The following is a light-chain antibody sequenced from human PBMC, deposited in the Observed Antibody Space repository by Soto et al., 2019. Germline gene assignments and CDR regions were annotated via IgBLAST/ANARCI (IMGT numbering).Light chain of an antibody. V-gene: IGKV3-20*01. CDR3: HRYGISPPVT. Sequence: EIVLTQSPGTLSLSPGERATLSCMASQSVSSSYLAWYQHKPGQAPRLLIYGASSRATGIPDRFSGSGSGADFTLTISRLEPEDFAVYYCHRYGISPPVTFGQGTRLEIK. J-gene: IGKJ5*01. CDR2: GAS. CDR1: QSVSSSY.